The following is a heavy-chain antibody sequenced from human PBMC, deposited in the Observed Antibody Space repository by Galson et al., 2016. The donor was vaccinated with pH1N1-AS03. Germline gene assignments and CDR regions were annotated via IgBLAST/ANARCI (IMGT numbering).Heavy chain of an antibody. CDR1: GGSITSSSSY. CDR3: ARHAQDYLWGSYRYYDY. Sequence: ETLSLTCTVSGGSITSSSSYWGWIRPPPGKGLEWIGSIHYRGTTYYNTSLKSRITISVYTSKNQFSLRLSSLTAADTAVYYCARHAQDYLWGSYRYYDYWGQGTLVT. J-gene: IGHJ4*02. CDR2: IHYRGTT. D-gene: IGHD3-16*02. V-gene: IGHV4-39*01.